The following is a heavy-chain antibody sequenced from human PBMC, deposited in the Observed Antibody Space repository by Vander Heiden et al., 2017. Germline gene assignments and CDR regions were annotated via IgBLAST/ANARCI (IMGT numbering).Heavy chain of an antibody. Sequence: QVQLVQSGAEAKRPGASVKVSCKASGYTFTTNYLHWVRQAPGQGIEWMGIILPSDGSTNEAHKFQGIVAVTSDTSTGTVYMDLSSLGSADTAVYFWARGVGGYCCCLYCYGYFDHCCLVTLVTVSS. V-gene: IGHV1-46*01. J-gene: IGHJ4*02. D-gene: IGHD2-15*01. CDR2: ILPSDGST. CDR1: GYTFTTNY. CDR3: ARGVGGYCCCLYCYGYFDH.